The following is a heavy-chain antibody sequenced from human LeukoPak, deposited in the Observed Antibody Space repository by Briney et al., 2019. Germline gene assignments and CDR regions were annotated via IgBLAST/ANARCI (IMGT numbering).Heavy chain of an antibody. D-gene: IGHD2-21*02. J-gene: IGHJ2*01. CDR2: ISSSSSYI. CDR3: ARVKGDWPYWYFDL. CDR1: GFTFSTST. Sequence: PGGSLRLSCEASGFTFSTSTMHWVRQAPGKGLEWVSSISSSSSYIYYADSEKGRFTISRDNAKNSLYLQMNSLRAEDTAVYYCARVKGDWPYWYFDLWGRGTLVTVSS. V-gene: IGHV3-21*01.